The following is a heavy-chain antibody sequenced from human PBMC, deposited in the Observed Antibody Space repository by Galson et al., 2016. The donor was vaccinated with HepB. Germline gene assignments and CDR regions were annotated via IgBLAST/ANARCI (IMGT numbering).Heavy chain of an antibody. CDR2: ISASGDDT. CDR1: RFAFSNYV. Sequence: SLRLSCAASRFAFSNYVMSWVRQAPGKGLEWVSTISASGDDTYYADPVKGRFTISRDNSKNTLNVQMNSRRADDTAVYYCAAGYYYGDLGRDWGQGTLVIVSS. D-gene: IGHD3-22*01. CDR3: AAGYYYGDLGRD. J-gene: IGHJ4*02. V-gene: IGHV3-23*01.